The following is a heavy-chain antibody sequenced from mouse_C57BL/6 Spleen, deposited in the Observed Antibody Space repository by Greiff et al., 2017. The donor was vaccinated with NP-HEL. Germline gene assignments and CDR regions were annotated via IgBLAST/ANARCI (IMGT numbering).Heavy chain of an antibody. CDR1: GFTFSDYG. V-gene: IGHV5-17*01. CDR3: ARPAQSGWFAY. D-gene: IGHD3-2*02. Sequence: EVQLVESGGGLVKPGGSLKLSCAASGFTFSDYGMHWVRQAPEKGLEWVAYISSGSSTIYYADTVKGRFTISRDNAKNTLFLQMTSLRSEDTAMYYCARPAQSGWFAYWGQGTLVTVSA. J-gene: IGHJ3*01. CDR2: ISSGSSTI.